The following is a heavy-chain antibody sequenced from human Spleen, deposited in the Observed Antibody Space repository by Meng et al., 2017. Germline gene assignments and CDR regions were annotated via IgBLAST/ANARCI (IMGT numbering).Heavy chain of an antibody. J-gene: IGHJ4*02. D-gene: IGHD4-17*01. CDR3: AHGRGDYSTTHYFDY. V-gene: IGHV2-5*01. CDR2: LYWNGAK. CDR1: GFSPSTGGVG. Sequence: SGPTLVKPTQTLTLTCTFPGFSPSTGGVGVAWVRQPPGKALEWLALLYWNGAKHYSPSLRTRLTITREASKNQVVLTMTNMDPVDTATYYCAHGRGDYSTTHYFDYWGQGTLVTVSS.